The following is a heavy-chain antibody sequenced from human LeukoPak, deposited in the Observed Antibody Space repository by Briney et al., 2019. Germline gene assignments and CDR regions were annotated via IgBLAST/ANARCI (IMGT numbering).Heavy chain of an antibody. CDR1: DESFSGYY. Sequence: SETLSLTCAVYDESFSGYYWSWIRQPPGKGLEWIGEINHSGSTNYNPSLKSRVTISVDTSKNQFSLKLSSVTAADTAVYYCARGGGSGWYVDYWGQGTLVTVSP. D-gene: IGHD6-19*01. CDR2: INHSGST. J-gene: IGHJ4*02. CDR3: ARGGGSGWYVDY. V-gene: IGHV4-34*01.